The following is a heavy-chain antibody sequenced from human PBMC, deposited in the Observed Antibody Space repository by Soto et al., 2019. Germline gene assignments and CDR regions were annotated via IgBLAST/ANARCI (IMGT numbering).Heavy chain of an antibody. CDR1: GGSISSSNW. J-gene: IGHJ4*02. Sequence: QVQLQESGPGLVKPSGTLSLTCAVSGGSISSSNWWSWVRQPPGKGLEWIGEIYHSGSTNYNPSLKSRVTISVDKSKNEFSLRLSSVTAADTAVYYCARATFIRKGYYDATDYYYFDYWGQGTLVTVSS. D-gene: IGHD3-22*01. V-gene: IGHV4-4*02. CDR2: IYHSGST. CDR3: ARATFIRKGYYDATDYYYFDY.